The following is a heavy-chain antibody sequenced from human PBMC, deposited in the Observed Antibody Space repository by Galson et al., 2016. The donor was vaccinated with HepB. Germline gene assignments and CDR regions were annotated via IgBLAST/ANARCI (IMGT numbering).Heavy chain of an antibody. J-gene: IGHJ6*02. CDR3: TFVTIFRGAPRNFYYSGMDV. CDR1: GFTFSGYD. Sequence: SLRLSCAATGFTFSGYDMHWVRQAPGKGLEWVALIRGATYGQTPNYAASVEGRFTVSRDDSQGIAYLEVGSLKTEDTGVYYCTFVTIFRGAPRNFYYSGMDVWGRGTTVTVSS. D-gene: IGHD3-10*01. V-gene: IGHV3-49*04. CDR2: IRGATYGQTP.